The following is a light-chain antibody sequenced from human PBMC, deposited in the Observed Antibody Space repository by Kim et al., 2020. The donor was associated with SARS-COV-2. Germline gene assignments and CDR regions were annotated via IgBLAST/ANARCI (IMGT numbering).Light chain of an antibody. Sequence: EIVLTQSPATLSLSPGDSATLSCRASQSIGSYLAWYQQKPGQAPRLLISDASKRATGIPARFRGSGSGTDFTFTISSLEPADLAVYYCQQRTNWSWTFGQGTKVDIK. CDR2: DAS. CDR1: QSIGSY. J-gene: IGKJ1*01. V-gene: IGKV3-11*01. CDR3: QQRTNWSWT.